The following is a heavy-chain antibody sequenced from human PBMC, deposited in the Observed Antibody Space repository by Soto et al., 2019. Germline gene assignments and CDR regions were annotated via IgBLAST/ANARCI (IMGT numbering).Heavy chain of an antibody. V-gene: IGHV1-18*01. J-gene: IGHJ5*02. CDR1: GYTFTSYG. CDR3: ARGNYYGSGTRLWWFDP. CDR2: ISAYNGNT. D-gene: IGHD3-10*01. Sequence: QVQLVQSGAEVKKPGASVKVSCKASGYTFTSYGISWVRQAPGQGLEWMGWISAYNGNTNYAQKLQGRVTMTTDTSXSXXYMELRSLRSDDTAVYYCARGNYYGSGTRLWWFDPWGQGTLVTVSS.